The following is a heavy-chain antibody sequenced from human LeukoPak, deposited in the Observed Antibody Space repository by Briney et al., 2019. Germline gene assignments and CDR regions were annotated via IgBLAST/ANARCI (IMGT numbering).Heavy chain of an antibody. D-gene: IGHD3-16*01. Sequence: GRSLRLSCAALGFSFDDYAMYWVRQAPGKGLEWVSGISWSSVSIGYADSVKGRFTISRDNAKNSLYLQMNSLKAEDTALYYCAKGKAGGYALDIWGQGTMVTVSS. V-gene: IGHV3-9*01. J-gene: IGHJ3*02. CDR3: AKGKAGGYALDI. CDR1: GFSFDDYA. CDR2: ISWSSVSI.